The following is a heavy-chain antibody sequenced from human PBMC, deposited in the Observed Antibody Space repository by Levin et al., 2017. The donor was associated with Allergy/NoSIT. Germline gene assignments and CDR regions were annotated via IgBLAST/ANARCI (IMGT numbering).Heavy chain of an antibody. CDR2: IYPGDSDI. CDR1: GYSFSIYW. Sequence: PGGSLRLSCKGSGYSFSIYWIGWVRQMPGEGLEWMGIIYPGDSDIRYSPSFQGQVTISADKSITTAYLQWSSLKASDTATYYCAKLRRSAVRYDAFDVWGQGTVVTVSS. J-gene: IGHJ3*01. V-gene: IGHV5-51*01. CDR3: AKLRRSAVRYDAFDV. D-gene: IGHD3-16*01.